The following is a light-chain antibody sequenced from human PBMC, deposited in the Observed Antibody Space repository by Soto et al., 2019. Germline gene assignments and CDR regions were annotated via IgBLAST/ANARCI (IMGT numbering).Light chain of an antibody. CDR2: DAS. CDR3: HQRSTWPFT. V-gene: IGKV3-11*01. Sequence: EIVLTQSPATLSLSPGERATLSCRASQSISSYLAWYQQKPDQAPWLLIYDASNRATGIPARFSGSGSGTDFTLTISSLGPEDFAVYYCHQRSTWPFTFGPGTKVDIK. CDR1: QSISSY. J-gene: IGKJ3*01.